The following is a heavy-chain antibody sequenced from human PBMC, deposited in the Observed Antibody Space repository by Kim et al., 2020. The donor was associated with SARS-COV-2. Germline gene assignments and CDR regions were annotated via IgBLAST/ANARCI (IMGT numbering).Heavy chain of an antibody. CDR3: AKDFGGGRRGLDY. J-gene: IGHJ4*02. Sequence: GGSLRLSCAASGFTFSSYGMHWVRQAPGKGLEWVAVIWYDGSNKYYADSVKGRFTISRDNSKNTLYLQMNSLRAEDTAVYYCAKDFGGGRRGLDYWGQGTLVTVSS. CDR1: GFTFSSYG. V-gene: IGHV3-33*06. CDR2: IWYDGSNK. D-gene: IGHD3-10*01.